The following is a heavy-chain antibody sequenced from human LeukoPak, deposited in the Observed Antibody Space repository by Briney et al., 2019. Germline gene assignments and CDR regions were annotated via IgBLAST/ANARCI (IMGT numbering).Heavy chain of an antibody. V-gene: IGHV1-46*01. J-gene: IGHJ5*02. D-gene: IGHD6-13*01. CDR1: GYTFTNYY. CDR3: ARDRGRFDP. Sequence: ASVKVSCKASGYTFTNYYMHWVRQAPGQGLEWMGIINPSGGGTTYAQKFQGRVTMTRDTSTSTVYMELSSLRSEDTAVYYCARDRGRFDPWGQGTLVTVSS. CDR2: INPSGGGT.